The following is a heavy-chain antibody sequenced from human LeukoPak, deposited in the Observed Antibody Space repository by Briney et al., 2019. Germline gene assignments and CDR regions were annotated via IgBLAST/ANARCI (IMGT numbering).Heavy chain of an antibody. CDR3: ARGIPNYYDTIFYYFDY. CDR2: ISSSSSYI. Sequence: GGSLTLSCAASGFTFSSYSMNWVRQAPGKGLEWVSSISSSSSYIYYADSVKGRFTISRDNAKNSLYLQMNSLRAEDTAVYYCARGIPNYYDTIFYYFDYWGQGTLVTVSS. V-gene: IGHV3-21*01. CDR1: GFTFSSYS. J-gene: IGHJ4*02. D-gene: IGHD3-22*01.